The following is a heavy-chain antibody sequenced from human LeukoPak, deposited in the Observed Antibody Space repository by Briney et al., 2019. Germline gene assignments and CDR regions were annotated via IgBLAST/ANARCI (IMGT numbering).Heavy chain of an antibody. D-gene: IGHD1-1*01. CDR1: GYTFTGYY. Sequence: ASVKVSCKASGYTFTGYYMHCVRQAPGQGLEWMGWINPNSGGTNYAQKFQGWVTMTRDTSISTAYMELSRLRSDDTAVYYCARGGRRTTSAFDIWGQGTMVTVSS. J-gene: IGHJ3*02. V-gene: IGHV1-2*04. CDR3: ARGGRRTTSAFDI. CDR2: INPNSGGT.